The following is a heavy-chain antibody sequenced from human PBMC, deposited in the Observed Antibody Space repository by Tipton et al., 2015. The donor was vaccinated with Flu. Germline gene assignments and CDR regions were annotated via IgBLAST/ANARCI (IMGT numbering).Heavy chain of an antibody. CDR3: ARGSGSGTEMIFDF. V-gene: IGHV4-4*07. J-gene: IGHJ4*02. Sequence: TLSLTCTVSGDSMNSFYWSWIRQPAGKGLEWIGRMYASGSTKYNPSLKGRVTMSVDTSKNQLSLKLTSVTAADTAVYYCARGSGSGTEMIFDFWGQGTLVTVSS. CDR2: MYASGST. CDR1: GDSMNSFY. D-gene: IGHD3-10*01.